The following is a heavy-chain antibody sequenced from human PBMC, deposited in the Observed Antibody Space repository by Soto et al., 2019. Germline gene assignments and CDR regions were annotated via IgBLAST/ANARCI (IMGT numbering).Heavy chain of an antibody. V-gene: IGHV3-9*01. CDR3: ARDLYGSGSYPYYYGMDV. Sequence: GGSLRLYCASSGFTFDEYAMHCVRQAPGNGVDWVSGISWNSGSIGYADSVKGRFTISRDNAKNSLYLQMNSLRADDTAVYYCARDLYGSGSYPYYYGMDVWGQGTTVTVSS. CDR1: GFTFDEYA. D-gene: IGHD3-10*01. CDR2: ISWNSGSI. J-gene: IGHJ6*02.